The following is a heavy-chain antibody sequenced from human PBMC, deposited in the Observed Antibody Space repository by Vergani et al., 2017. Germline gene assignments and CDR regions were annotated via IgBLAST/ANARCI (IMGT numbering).Heavy chain of an antibody. CDR3: ARGVPAGVGATHFDY. CDR2: IYYSGST. CDR1: GGSISSGGYY. Sequence: QVQLQESGPGLVKPSKTLSLTCTVSGGSISSGGYYWSWIRQHPGKGLEWIGYIYYSGSTYYNPSLKSRVNISVDTSKNQFSLKLSSVTAADTAVYYCARGVPAGVGATHFDYWGQGTLVTVSS. J-gene: IGHJ4*02. D-gene: IGHD1-26*01. V-gene: IGHV4-31*03.